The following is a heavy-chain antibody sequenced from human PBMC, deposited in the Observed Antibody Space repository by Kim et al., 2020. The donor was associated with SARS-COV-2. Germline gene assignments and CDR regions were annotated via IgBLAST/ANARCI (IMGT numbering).Heavy chain of an antibody. D-gene: IGHD2-2*03. CDR2: ISSSGSTI. V-gene: IGHV3-11*01. Sequence: GGSLRLSCAASGFTFSDYYMSWIRQAPGKGLEWVSYISSSGSTIYYADSVKGRFTISRDNAKNSLYLQMNSLRAEDTAVYYCARDRTKRLDRGYYYYYGMDVWGQGTTVTVSS. CDR1: GFTFSDYY. J-gene: IGHJ6*02. CDR3: ARDRTKRLDRGYYYYYGMDV.